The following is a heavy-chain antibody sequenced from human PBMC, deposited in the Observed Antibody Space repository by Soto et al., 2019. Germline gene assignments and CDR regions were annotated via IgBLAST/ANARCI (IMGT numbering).Heavy chain of an antibody. D-gene: IGHD2-21*02. CDR1: GYTFTSYG. Sequence: QVQLVQSGAEVKKPGASVKVSCKASGYTFTSYGISWVRQAPGQGLEWMGWISAYNGNTNYAQKLQGRVTMATDTSTSTAYMELRSLRSDDTAVYYCARDVFLYCGGDCYVYFQHWGQGTLVTVSS. J-gene: IGHJ1*01. V-gene: IGHV1-18*01. CDR3: ARDVFLYCGGDCYVYFQH. CDR2: ISAYNGNT.